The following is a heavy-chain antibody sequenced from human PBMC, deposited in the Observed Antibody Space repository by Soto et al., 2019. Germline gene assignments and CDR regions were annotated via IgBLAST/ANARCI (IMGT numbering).Heavy chain of an antibody. CDR1: GFSLSTSGVG. CDR2: IYWDDDK. Sequence: QITLKESGPTLVKPTQTLTLTCTFSGFSLSTSGVGVGWIRQPPGKALEWLALIYWDDDKRYSPSLKSRLTIXKAXSKNQVVLTMTNMDPVDTATYYFAHRRVGTRSFDYWGQGTLVTVSS. D-gene: IGHD2-21*02. V-gene: IGHV2-5*02. CDR3: AHRRVGTRSFDY. J-gene: IGHJ4*02.